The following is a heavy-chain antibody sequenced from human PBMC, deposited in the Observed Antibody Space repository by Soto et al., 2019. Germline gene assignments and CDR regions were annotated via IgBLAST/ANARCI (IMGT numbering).Heavy chain of an antibody. CDR3: ARDIEYSSSSVDY. D-gene: IGHD6-6*01. J-gene: IGHJ4*02. CDR1: GFTFSSYW. V-gene: IGHV3-21*01. CDR2: INSGSSNI. Sequence: GGSLRLSCAASGFTFSSYWMYWVRQAPGKGLVWVSRINSGSSNIYYADSVKGRFTISRDNAKNSLYLQMNSLRAEDTAVYYCARDIEYSSSSVDYWGQGTLVTVSS.